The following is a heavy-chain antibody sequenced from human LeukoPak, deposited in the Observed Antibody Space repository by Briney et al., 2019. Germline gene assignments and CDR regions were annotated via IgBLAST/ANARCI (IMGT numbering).Heavy chain of an antibody. CDR1: GFTLSYYG. Sequence: GGSLRLSCAASGFTLSYYGMHWVRQAPGKGLERVARGWYDGSNENYTGSVKGRFTISRDTSRNTLYLQMHSLRAEDTAVYYCARDDDTSGSYWYFDLWGRGTQVTVST. V-gene: IGHV3-33*01. CDR2: GWYDGSNE. CDR3: ARDDDTSGSYWYFDL. D-gene: IGHD3-22*01. J-gene: IGHJ2*01.